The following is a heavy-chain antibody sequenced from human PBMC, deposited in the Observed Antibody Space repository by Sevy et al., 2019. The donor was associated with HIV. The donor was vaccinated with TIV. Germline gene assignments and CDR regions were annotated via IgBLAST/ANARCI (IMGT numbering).Heavy chain of an antibody. V-gene: IGHV3-23*01. CDR2: ISGSGGST. CDR3: AKVEVSGCRGELLLDAFDI. D-gene: IGHD1-26*01. CDR1: GFTFSSYA. J-gene: IGHJ3*02. Sequence: GGSLRLSCAASGFTFSSYAMSWVRQAPGKGLEWVSAISGSGGSTYYEDSVKGRFTISRENSKNTLYLQMNSLRAEETAVYYCAKVEVSGCRGELLLDAFDIWGQGTMVTVSS.